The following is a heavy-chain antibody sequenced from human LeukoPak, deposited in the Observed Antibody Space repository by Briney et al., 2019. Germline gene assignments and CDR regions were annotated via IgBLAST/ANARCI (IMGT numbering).Heavy chain of an antibody. J-gene: IGHJ6*03. Sequence: PGGSLRLSCAASGFSFSNAWMSWVRQVPGTGLEWVGRIKRQSDGATTQYAAPVKDRFTISRDNSKKTLYLQMNNLKTEDTAVYYCTTEYYDSGSDIDGWGKGTTVTVSS. CDR2: IKRQSDGATT. CDR3: TTEYYDSGSDIDG. D-gene: IGHD3-22*01. V-gene: IGHV3-15*01. CDR1: GFSFSNAW.